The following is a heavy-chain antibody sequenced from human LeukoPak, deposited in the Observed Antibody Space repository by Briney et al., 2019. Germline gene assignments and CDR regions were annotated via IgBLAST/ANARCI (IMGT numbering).Heavy chain of an antibody. J-gene: IGHJ4*02. V-gene: IGHV1-18*01. CDR3: ARTYYDFWSGYSGGNY. CDR1: GYTFTSYG. Sequence: ASVKVSCKASGYTFTSYGISWVRQAPGQGLEWMGWISAYNGNTNYAQKLQGRVTMTTDTSTSTAYMELRSLRSDDTAVYYCARTYYDFWSGYSGGNYWGQGTLGTVSS. D-gene: IGHD3-3*01. CDR2: ISAYNGNT.